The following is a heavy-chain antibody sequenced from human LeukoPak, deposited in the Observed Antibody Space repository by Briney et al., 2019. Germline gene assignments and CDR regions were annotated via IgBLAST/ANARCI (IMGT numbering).Heavy chain of an antibody. CDR1: GYTFTGYY. Sequence: ASVKVSCKASGYTFTGYYMHWVRQAPGQGLEWVGWINPNSGGTNNAQNFQGRVTMTRDTSISTAYMELSRLRSDDTAVYYCARVTPPYYYDSSGYYFAFDTWGQGTMVTVSS. CDR2: INPNSGGT. D-gene: IGHD3-22*01. V-gene: IGHV1-2*02. J-gene: IGHJ3*02. CDR3: ARVTPPYYYDSSGYYFAFDT.